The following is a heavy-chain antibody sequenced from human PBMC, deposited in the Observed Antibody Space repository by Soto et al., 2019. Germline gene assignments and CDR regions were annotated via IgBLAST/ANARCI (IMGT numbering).Heavy chain of an antibody. CDR3: AKTELLMITFGGVIGPDAFDI. D-gene: IGHD3-16*02. J-gene: IGHJ3*02. CDR2: ISGSGGST. V-gene: IGHV3-23*01. Sequence: PGGSLRLSCAAAGLTFRSYAMSWVRQAPGKGLEWVSAISGSGGSTYYADSVKGRFTISRDNSKNTLYLQMNSLRAEDTAVYYCAKTELLMITFGGVIGPDAFDIWGQGTMVTVSS. CDR1: GLTFRSYA.